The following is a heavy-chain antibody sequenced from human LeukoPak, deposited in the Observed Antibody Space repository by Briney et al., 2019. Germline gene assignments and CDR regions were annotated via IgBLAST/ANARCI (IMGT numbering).Heavy chain of an antibody. CDR1: GYTFTGYY. CDR3: ARDIVGIGYYDSSGHEDY. V-gene: IGHV1-2*06. CDR2: INPNSGGT. D-gene: IGHD3-22*01. J-gene: IGHJ4*02. Sequence: ASVKVSCKASGYTFTGYYIHWVRQAPGQGLEWMGRINPNSGGTNYAQKFQGRITMTRDTSISTAYMELSRLRSDDTAVYYCARDIVGIGYYDSSGHEDYWGREAWSPSPQ.